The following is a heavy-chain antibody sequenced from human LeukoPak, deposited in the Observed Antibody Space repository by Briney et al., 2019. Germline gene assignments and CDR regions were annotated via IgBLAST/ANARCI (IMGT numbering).Heavy chain of an antibody. V-gene: IGHV4-38-2*02. J-gene: IGHJ4*02. CDR2: IYYSGST. CDR1: GYSISSGYY. CDR3: ARTHTVDY. Sequence: SETLSLTCTVSGYSISSGYYWGWIRQPPGKGLEWIGSIYYSGSTYYNPSLKSRVTISVDTSKNQFSLKLSSVTAADTAVYYCARTHTVDYWGQGTLVTVSS.